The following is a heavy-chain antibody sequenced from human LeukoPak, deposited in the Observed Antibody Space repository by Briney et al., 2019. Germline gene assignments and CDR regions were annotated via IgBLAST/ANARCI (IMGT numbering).Heavy chain of an antibody. Sequence: SETLSLTCTVSGGSISSYYWSWIRLPPGKGLEWIGYLSKSGNTNYSPSLKSRVTIFGDTSKNQFFLKLSSVTAADTAVYYCARDRRAVAGTYYFDYWGQGTLVTVSS. CDR2: LSKSGNT. D-gene: IGHD6-19*01. V-gene: IGHV4-59*12. CDR1: GGSISSYY. CDR3: ARDRRAVAGTYYFDY. J-gene: IGHJ4*02.